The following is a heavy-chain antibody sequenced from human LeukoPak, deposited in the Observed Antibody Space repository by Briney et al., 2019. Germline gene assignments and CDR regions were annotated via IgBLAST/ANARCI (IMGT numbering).Heavy chain of an antibody. D-gene: IGHD1-1*01. J-gene: IGHJ4*02. CDR2: INPNSGGT. CDR3: ARNDYATDYFDY. Sequence: ASVKVSCKASGYTFTGYYMHWVRQAAGQGGEGMGRINPNSGGTNYAQKFQGRVTMTSDTSITTAYMELSRLRSDDTAVYYCARNDYATDYFDYWGQGTLVTVSS. V-gene: IGHV1-2*06. CDR1: GYTFTGYY.